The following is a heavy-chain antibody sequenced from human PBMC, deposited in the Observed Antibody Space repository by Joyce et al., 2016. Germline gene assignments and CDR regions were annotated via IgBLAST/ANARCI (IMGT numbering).Heavy chain of an antibody. CDR1: GFTFRNAW. J-gene: IGHJ6*03. CDR3: TTDRGSRPRGSFHYYYFMNV. D-gene: IGHD6-25*01. Sequence: EVQLVESGGGLVKPGGSLRLSCAASGFTFRNAWMSWVRQAPGKGLEWVGRIKNKIEGGTTDYAAPVKGRFTISRDDPKNTLSLQMNSLKTEDTAVYYCTTDRGSRPRGSFHYYYFMNVWGKGTTVTVSS. V-gene: IGHV3-15*01. CDR2: IKNKIEGGTT.